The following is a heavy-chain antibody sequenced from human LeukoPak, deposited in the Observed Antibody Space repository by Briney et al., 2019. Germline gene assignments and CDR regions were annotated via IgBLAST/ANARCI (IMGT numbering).Heavy chain of an antibody. CDR1: GGSISSYY. V-gene: IGHV4-4*09. CDR2: IYTSGST. J-gene: IGHJ3*02. CDR3: ARLDYYDSSGYYPLKAFDI. Sequence: PSETLSLTCTVSGGSISSYYWSWIRQPPGKGLEWIGYIYTSGSTNYNPSLKRRVTISVDTSKNQFSLKLSSVTAADTAVYYCARLDYYDSSGYYPLKAFDIWGQGTMVTVSS. D-gene: IGHD3-22*01.